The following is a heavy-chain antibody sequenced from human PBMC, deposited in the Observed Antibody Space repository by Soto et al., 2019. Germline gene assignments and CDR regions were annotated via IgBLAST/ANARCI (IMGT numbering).Heavy chain of an antibody. CDR3: AKDRLLGPSSSGWYSDY. V-gene: IGHV3-43*01. J-gene: IGHJ4*02. CDR2: ISWDGGST. CDR1: GFTFDDYT. Sequence: GGSLRLSCAASGFTFDDYTMHWVRQAPGKGLEWVSLISWDGGSTYYADSVKGRFTISRDNSKNSLYLQMNSLRTEDTALYYCAKDRLLGPSSSGWYSDYWGQGTLVTVSS. D-gene: IGHD6-19*01.